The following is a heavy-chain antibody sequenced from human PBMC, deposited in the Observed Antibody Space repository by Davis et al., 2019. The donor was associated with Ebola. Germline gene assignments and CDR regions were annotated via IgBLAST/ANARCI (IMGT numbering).Heavy chain of an antibody. Sequence: HSQTLSLTCAISGDSVSSKSAAWIWIRQSPSRGLEWLGRTYYNSKWYKDYAVSLKSRITFNPDTSKNQFSLQLDSVTPEDTAIYYCARVNWGAGKAFDIWGQGSMVTVSS. V-gene: IGHV6-1*01. CDR1: GDSVSSKSAA. D-gene: IGHD7-27*01. CDR2: TYYNSKWYK. CDR3: ARVNWGAGKAFDI. J-gene: IGHJ3*02.